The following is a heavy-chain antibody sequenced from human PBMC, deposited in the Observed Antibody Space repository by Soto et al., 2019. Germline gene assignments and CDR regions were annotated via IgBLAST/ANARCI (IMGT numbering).Heavy chain of an antibody. J-gene: IGHJ5*02. CDR1: GFTFSNYD. CDR3: EAGSSGSYLWFDP. V-gene: IGHV3-30*03. D-gene: IGHD3-10*01. Sequence: QVQLVESGGGVVQPGTSLRLSCTASGFTFSNYDMHWVRQAPGKGLEWVAVILRDGSTKYYADSMKGRFTTSRDNSKNTVYLQMNSLRTDDTAVYYCEAGSSGSYLWFDPWGQGTLVTVSS. CDR2: ILRDGSTK.